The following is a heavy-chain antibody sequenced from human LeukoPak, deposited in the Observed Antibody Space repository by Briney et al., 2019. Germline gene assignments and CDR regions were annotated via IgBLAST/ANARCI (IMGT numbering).Heavy chain of an antibody. D-gene: IGHD4-17*01. CDR2: IHQSGDT. V-gene: IGHV4-30-2*01. Sequence: SETLSLTCTVSGGSITSGGYYWSWIRQPPGKGLEWIGYIHQSGDTYSNPSLKSRATVSMDRSKNQFSLKLSSVTAADTAVYYCARGSLRYGDYQDPYYYGMDVWGQGTTVTVSS. J-gene: IGHJ6*02. CDR1: GGSITSGGYY. CDR3: ARGSLRYGDYQDPYYYGMDV.